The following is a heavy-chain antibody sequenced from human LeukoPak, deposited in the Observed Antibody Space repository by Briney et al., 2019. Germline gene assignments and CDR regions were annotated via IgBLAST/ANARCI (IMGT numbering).Heavy chain of an antibody. CDR2: INHSGST. CDR1: GGSFSGYY. Sequence: SETLSLTCAVYGGSFSGYYWSWIRQPPGKGLEWIGEINHSGSTNYNPSLKSRVTISVDTSKNQFSLKLSSVTAADTAVYYCARRWPGNGHYWGQGTLVTVSS. V-gene: IGHV4-34*01. CDR3: ARRWPGNGHY. J-gene: IGHJ4*02. D-gene: IGHD1-1*01.